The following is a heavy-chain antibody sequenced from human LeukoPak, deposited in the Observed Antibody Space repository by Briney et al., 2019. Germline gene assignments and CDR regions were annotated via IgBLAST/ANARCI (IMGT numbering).Heavy chain of an antibody. CDR1: GFTFSSYA. J-gene: IGHJ6*03. D-gene: IGHD1-26*01. CDR3: AKDDGGSYYIYYYYMDV. CDR2: ISGSGDNT. V-gene: IGHV3-23*01. Sequence: GGSLRLSCAASGFTFSSYAMSWVRQAPGKGLEWVSGISGSGDNTYYADSVKGRFTISRDNSKNTLYLQMNSLRAEDTAVYYCAKDDGGSYYIYYYYMDVWGKGTTVTVSS.